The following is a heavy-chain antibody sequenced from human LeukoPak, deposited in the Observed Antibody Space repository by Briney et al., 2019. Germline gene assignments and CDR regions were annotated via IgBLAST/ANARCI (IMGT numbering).Heavy chain of an antibody. V-gene: IGHV3-30-3*01. CDR1: GFTFSSYA. CDR2: ISYDGSNK. Sequence: PGGSLRLSCAASGFTFSSYAMHWVRQAPGKGLEWVAVISYDGSNKYYADSVKGRFTISRDNSKNTLYPQMNSLRAEDTAVYYCAKDDDYVWGSYRKEDYFDYWGQGTLVTVSS. CDR3: AKDDDYVWGSYRKEDYFDY. J-gene: IGHJ4*02. D-gene: IGHD3-16*02.